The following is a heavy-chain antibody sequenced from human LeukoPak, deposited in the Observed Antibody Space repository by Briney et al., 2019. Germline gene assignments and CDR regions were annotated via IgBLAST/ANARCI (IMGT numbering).Heavy chain of an antibody. CDR1: GYTFTSYG. Sequence: ASVKVSCRASGYTFTSYGISWVRQAPGQGLEWVGWISANNGDTDYAQKFQARVTMTTDTSTSTAYMELRSLRSDDTAVYYCARESHVSREDSWGQGTLVTVSS. J-gene: IGHJ4*02. V-gene: IGHV1-18*01. CDR2: ISANNGDT. CDR3: ARESHVSREDS. D-gene: IGHD1-26*01.